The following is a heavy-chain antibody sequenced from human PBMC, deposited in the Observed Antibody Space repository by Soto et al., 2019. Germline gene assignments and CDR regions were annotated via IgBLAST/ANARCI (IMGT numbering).Heavy chain of an antibody. Sequence: QVQLVESGGGVVQPGRSLRLSCAASGFTFSSYGMHWVRQAPGKGLEWVAVISYDGSNKYYADSVKGRFTISRDNSKNTPYLQMNSLRAEDTAVYYCAKDAYSSSFGYYYYYGMDVWGQGTTVTVSS. D-gene: IGHD6-13*01. J-gene: IGHJ6*02. V-gene: IGHV3-30*18. CDR1: GFTFSSYG. CDR2: ISYDGSNK. CDR3: AKDAYSSSFGYYYYYGMDV.